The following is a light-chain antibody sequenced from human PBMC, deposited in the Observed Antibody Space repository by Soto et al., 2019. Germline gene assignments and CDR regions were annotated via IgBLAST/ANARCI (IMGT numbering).Light chain of an antibody. CDR3: SSYTSRSTLYD. J-gene: IGLJ1*01. Sequence: QSALTQPASVSGSPGQSITISCTGTSSDVGGYNYVSWYQQHPGKAPKLMIYDVSNRPSGVSNRFSGSKSGNTASLTISGRQSEDEADYYCSSYTSRSTLYDFGTGTKLTVL. V-gene: IGLV2-14*01. CDR2: DVS. CDR1: SSDVGGYNY.